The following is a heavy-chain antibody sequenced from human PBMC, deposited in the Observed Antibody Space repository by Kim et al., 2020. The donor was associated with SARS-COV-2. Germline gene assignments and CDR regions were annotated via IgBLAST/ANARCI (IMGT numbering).Heavy chain of an antibody. J-gene: IGHJ4*01. CDR1: GFIFGDHA. Sequence: GGSLRLSCEASGFIFGDHAMTWVRQAPGKGLEWVAAICGGGDCTYYADSVKDRFIISRDNSKNTLYLQMNGLRVDDTAVYYCAKDVDIVAWGSCHFDCWG. V-gene: IGHV3-23*01. CDR2: ICGGGDCT. D-gene: IGHD5-12*01. CDR3: AKDVDIVAWGSCHFDC.